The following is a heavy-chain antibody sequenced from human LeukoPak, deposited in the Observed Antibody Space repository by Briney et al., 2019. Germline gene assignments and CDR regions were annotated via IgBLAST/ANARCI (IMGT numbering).Heavy chain of an antibody. CDR3: AKIVVIPGSGYFDS. CDR2: IYTDDSA. Sequence: PGGSLRLSCAASGFAVRDTRMTWVRQVPEKGLEWLSIIYTDDSAYYPDSVKGRFTVSRDNSKNTVYLQLNSLRAEDTAVYYCAKIVVIPGSGYFDSWGQGALVTVSS. J-gene: IGHJ4*02. CDR1: GFAVRDTR. D-gene: IGHD3-22*01. V-gene: IGHV3-53*01.